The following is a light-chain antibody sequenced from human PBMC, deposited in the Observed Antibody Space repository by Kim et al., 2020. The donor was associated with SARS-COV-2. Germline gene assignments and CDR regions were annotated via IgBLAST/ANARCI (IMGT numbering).Light chain of an antibody. J-gene: IGKJ2*01. V-gene: IGKV3-20*01. CDR3: QQYGTSPYT. CDR1: QSVSRTS. CDR2: GAS. Sequence: EIVLTQSPGTLSLSPGERAILSCRASQSVSRTSLAWYQQRPGQAPSLLIFGASNRATGVPDRFSGSGSGTDFTLTITTLEPEDVAVYYCQQYGTSPYTFGQGTKLEI.